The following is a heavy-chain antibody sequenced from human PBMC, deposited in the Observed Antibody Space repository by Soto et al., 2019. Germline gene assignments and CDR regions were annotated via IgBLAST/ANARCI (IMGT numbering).Heavy chain of an antibody. V-gene: IGHV1-18*04. Sequence: QVPLVQSGAEVKKPGASVKVSCKASDYTFTSYAINWVRKAPGQGLEWMGWISTYNGNTNYVQKFQGRVTMTTDTSTSTAYMELRSLRSDDTAVYYCARDSFDYWGQGTLVTVSS. CDR2: ISTYNGNT. CDR1: DYTFTSYA. J-gene: IGHJ4*02. CDR3: ARDSFDY.